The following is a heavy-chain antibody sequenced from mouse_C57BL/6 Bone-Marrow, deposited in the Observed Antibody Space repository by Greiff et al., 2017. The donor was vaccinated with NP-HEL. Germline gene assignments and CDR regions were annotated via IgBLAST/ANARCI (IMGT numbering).Heavy chain of an antibody. CDR2: IDPETGGT. Sequence: QVQLKESGAELVRPGASVTLSCKASGYTFTDYEMHWVKQTPVHGLEWIGAIDPETGGTAYNQKFKGKAILTADKSSSTAYMELRSLTSEDSAVYYCKRDYGSSLYFDYWGQGTTLTVSS. CDR3: KRDYGSSLYFDY. CDR1: GYTFTDYE. D-gene: IGHD1-1*01. V-gene: IGHV1-15*01. J-gene: IGHJ2*01.